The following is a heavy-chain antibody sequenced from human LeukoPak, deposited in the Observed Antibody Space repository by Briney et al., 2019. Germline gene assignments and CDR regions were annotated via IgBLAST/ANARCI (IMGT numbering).Heavy chain of an antibody. D-gene: IGHD3-22*01. V-gene: IGHV1-18*01. Sequence: ASVKVSCKASGYTFSNHGRNWVRQAPGQGLEWMGRISGYTGNTDYAQKFQGRVTITTDTSTSTACMELRRLTSDDTALYYCARATNTDSAGYFLLFYYRGQGTLVTVSA. CDR1: GYTFSNHG. J-gene: IGHJ4*02. CDR2: ISGYTGNT. CDR3: ARATNTDSAGYFLLFYY.